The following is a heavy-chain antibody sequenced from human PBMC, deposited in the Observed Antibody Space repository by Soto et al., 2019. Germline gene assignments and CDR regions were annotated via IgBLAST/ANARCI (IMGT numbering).Heavy chain of an antibody. CDR3: VRTSLVVAAATREDY. D-gene: IGHD2-15*01. J-gene: IGHJ4*02. CDR1: GFTFSSYW. CDR2: INSDGSST. Sequence: EVQLVESGGGLVQPGESLRLSCAASGFTFSSYWMHWVRQAPGKGLVWVSRINSDGSSTSYAGSVKGRFTISRDNAKNTLYLQMNGLRAEDTAVYYCVRTSLVVAAATREDYWGQGTLVTVSS. V-gene: IGHV3-74*01.